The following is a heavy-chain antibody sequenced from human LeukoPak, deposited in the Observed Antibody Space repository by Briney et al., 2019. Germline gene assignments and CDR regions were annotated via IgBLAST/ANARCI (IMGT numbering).Heavy chain of an antibody. Sequence: SETLSLTCSVSAGSIFNTTFYWGWTRQPPGKGLEWIGSMYYDGSTYYNPSLKSRVSISVDTSNNQFSLKLTSVTAADTAVYFCARRSDSGSDDGEDYFDFWGQGTLVTVSS. J-gene: IGHJ4*02. V-gene: IGHV4-39*01. D-gene: IGHD1-26*01. CDR2: MYYDGST. CDR3: ARRSDSGSDDGEDYFDF. CDR1: AGSIFNTTFY.